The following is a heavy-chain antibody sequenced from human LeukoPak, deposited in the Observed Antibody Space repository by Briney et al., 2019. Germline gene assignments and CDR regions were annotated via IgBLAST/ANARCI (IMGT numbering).Heavy chain of an antibody. CDR2: ISGSGAST. Sequence: GGSLRLSCAASGLTFSSQAMSWVRQAPGKGLEWVSAISGSGASTYYADSVKGRFTISRDNSKNTLYLQMNSLRAEDTAVYYCAKGTYYDILTGLGYWGQGTLVTVSS. CDR3: AKGTYYDILTGLGY. J-gene: IGHJ4*02. V-gene: IGHV3-23*01. D-gene: IGHD3-9*01. CDR1: GLTFSSQA.